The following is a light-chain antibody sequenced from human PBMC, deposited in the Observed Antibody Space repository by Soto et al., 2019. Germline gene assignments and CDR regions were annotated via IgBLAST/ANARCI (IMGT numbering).Light chain of an antibody. CDR1: KSVGDW. V-gene: IGKV1-5*01. CDR3: QQYKKSWT. Sequence: DIQMTQSPATLSSSVGDRVTITCRATKSVGDWLAWYQQKPGKAPKLLIYDASSLHSGVPSRFSGSGSGKEFTLTITRLQADDFATYYCQQYKKSWTFGQGTKWIS. CDR2: DAS. J-gene: IGKJ1*01.